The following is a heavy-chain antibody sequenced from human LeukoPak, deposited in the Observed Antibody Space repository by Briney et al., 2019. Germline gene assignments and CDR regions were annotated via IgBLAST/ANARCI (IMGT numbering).Heavy chain of an antibody. J-gene: IGHJ4*02. CDR2: IYYRGST. D-gene: IGHD3-10*01. V-gene: IGHV4-39*07. CDR1: GGSISSSSYY. CDR3: ARGYASGTYYNVNHYYFDY. Sequence: PPETLSLTCTVSGGSISSSSYYWGWIRQPPGKGLEWIGNIYYRGSTYYNPSLKSRVTISVDTSKNQFSLKLSSVTAADTAVYYCARGYASGTYYNVNHYYFDYWGQGTLVTVSS.